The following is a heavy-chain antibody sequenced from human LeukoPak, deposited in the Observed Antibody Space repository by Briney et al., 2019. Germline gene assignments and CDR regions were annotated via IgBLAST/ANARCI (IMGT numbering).Heavy chain of an antibody. J-gene: IGHJ4*02. CDR1: GGSISSYY. Sequence: SETLSLTCTVSGGSISSYYWSWIRQPPGKGLEWIGYIYCSGSTNYNPSLKSRVTISVDTSKNQFSLKLSSVTAADTAVYYCARVEEWLRLDYWGQGTLVTVSS. CDR2: IYCSGST. D-gene: IGHD5-12*01. CDR3: ARVEEWLRLDY. V-gene: IGHV4-59*01.